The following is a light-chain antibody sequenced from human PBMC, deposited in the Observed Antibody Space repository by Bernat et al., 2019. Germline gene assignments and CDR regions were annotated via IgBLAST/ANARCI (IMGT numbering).Light chain of an antibody. CDR1: SSNIGSNY. V-gene: IGLV1-47*02. CDR3: AAWEDSLSGPV. CDR2: RSN. J-gene: IGLJ3*02. Sequence: QSVLTQPPSASGTPGQRVTISCSGTSSNIGSNYVHWYQQLPGTAPKLLIHRSNERPSGVPDRFLGSKSGTAASLAVNGRRSEDEDDYFCAAWEDSLSGPVFGGGTKVTVL.